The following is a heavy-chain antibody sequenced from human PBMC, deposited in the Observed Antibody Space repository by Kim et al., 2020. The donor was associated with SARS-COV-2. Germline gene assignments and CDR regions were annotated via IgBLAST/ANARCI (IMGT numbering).Heavy chain of an antibody. V-gene: IGHV3-48*03. CDR3: AKEGEGKVAAVIWYSFDI. CDR1: TFTFSSYD. D-gene: IGHD2-21*02. Sequence: GGSLRLSCAASTFTFSSYDMNWVRQAPGKGLEWVSSISSSGATKYYADSVKGRFTISRDNAKNTLYLQMNSLRDEDTAVYYCAKEGEGKVAAVIWYSFDIWGQGTLVTVSS. CDR2: ISSSGATK. J-gene: IGHJ3*02.